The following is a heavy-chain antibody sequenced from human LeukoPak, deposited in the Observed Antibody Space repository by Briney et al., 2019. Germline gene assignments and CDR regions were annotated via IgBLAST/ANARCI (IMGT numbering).Heavy chain of an antibody. CDR2: INSDGSST. D-gene: IGHD3-22*01. CDR1: VFSFSTFL. V-gene: IGHV3-74*01. CDR3: AGDYYDSSGRIGAFGI. J-gene: IGHJ3*02. Sequence: GGSLRLSCAASVFSFSTFLMHWVRQAPGKGLVWVSRINSDGSSTSYADSVKGRFTISRDNAKNTLFLQMNSLRAEDTAVYYCAGDYYDSSGRIGAFGIWGQGTMVTVSP.